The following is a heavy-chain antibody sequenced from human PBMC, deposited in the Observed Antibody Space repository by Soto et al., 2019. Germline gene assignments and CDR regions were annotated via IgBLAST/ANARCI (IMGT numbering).Heavy chain of an antibody. CDR3: AKLHRAAGGYSTWYFDV. CDR2: IIPIFGTA. D-gene: IGHD5-12*01. Sequence: QVQLVQSGAEVKKPGSSVKVSCKASGGTFSSYAISWVRQAPGQGLEWMGGIIPIFGTANYAQKFQGRVTITADESTSTAYMELSSLRSEDTAVYYWAKLHRAAGGYSTWYFDVWSRGTLVTVSS. J-gene: IGHJ2*01. CDR1: GGTFSSYA. V-gene: IGHV1-69*01.